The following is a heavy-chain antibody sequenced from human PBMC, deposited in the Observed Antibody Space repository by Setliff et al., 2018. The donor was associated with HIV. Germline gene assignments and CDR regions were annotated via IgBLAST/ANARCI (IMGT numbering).Heavy chain of an antibody. CDR2: IYHSGST. D-gene: IGHD5-18*01. CDR1: GYSISSGYY. Sequence: SETLSLTCAVSGYSISSGYYWGWIRQPPGKRLEWIGSIYHSGSTYNNPSLKSRVTISVDTSKNQFSLKLTSVTAADTAVYYCARTLRAAAMGYFDYWGQGTLVTVSS. CDR3: ARTLRAAAMGYFDY. J-gene: IGHJ4*02. V-gene: IGHV4-38-2*01.